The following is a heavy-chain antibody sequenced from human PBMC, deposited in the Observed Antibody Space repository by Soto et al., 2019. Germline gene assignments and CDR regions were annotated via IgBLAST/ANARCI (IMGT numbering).Heavy chain of an antibody. CDR2: IWHSGST. CDR3: AKGGGREVVAFDS. V-gene: IGHV4-4*02. Sequence: QVQLRESGPGLVKPSGTLSLTCAVSGASITSRNWWGWVRQPPGKGLEWIGEIWHSGSTNFNPSLKSRAAXSXDXXRNEFSLTLTSVTAADTAMYYCAKGGGREVVAFDSWGQGALVTVSS. D-gene: IGHD2-15*01. CDR1: GASITSRNW. J-gene: IGHJ4*02.